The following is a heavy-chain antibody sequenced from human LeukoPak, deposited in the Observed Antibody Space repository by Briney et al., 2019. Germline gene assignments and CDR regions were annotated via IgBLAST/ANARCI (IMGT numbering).Heavy chain of an antibody. Sequence: GGSLRLSCAASGFTFSSYAMHWVRQAPGKGLEWVAVISYDGSNKYYADSVKGRFTISRDNSKNTLYLQMNSLRAEDTAVYYCARDPTYDSSGYYEYYFDYWGQGTLVTVPS. CDR2: ISYDGSNK. CDR3: ARDPTYDSSGYYEYYFDY. D-gene: IGHD3-22*01. V-gene: IGHV3-30-3*01. CDR1: GFTFSSYA. J-gene: IGHJ4*02.